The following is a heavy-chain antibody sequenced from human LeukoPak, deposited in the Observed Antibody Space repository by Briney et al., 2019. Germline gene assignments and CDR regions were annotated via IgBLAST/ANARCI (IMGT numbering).Heavy chain of an antibody. CDR2: ISGSGGST. CDR1: GFTFSSYA. CDR3: AKGHPDYYDSSGYYS. D-gene: IGHD3-22*01. Sequence: GGSLRLSCAASGFTFSSYAMSWVRQAPGKGLEWVSAISGSGGSTYYADSVKGQFTISRDNSKNTLYLQMNSLRAEDTAVYYCAKGHPDYYDSSGYYSWGQGTLVTVSS. J-gene: IGHJ4*02. V-gene: IGHV3-23*01.